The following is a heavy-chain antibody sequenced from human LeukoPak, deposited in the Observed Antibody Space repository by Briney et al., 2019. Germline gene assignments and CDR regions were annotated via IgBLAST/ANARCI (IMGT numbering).Heavy chain of an antibody. Sequence: GGSLRPSCAASGFTFSSYAMTWVRQDPGEGLEWVANINQAGSKKYYMDSVKGRFTISRDNAKKSLFLQMNSLTAEDTGLYYCVRSLERFGTRDYWGQGTLVTVSS. J-gene: IGHJ4*02. CDR2: INQAGSKK. D-gene: IGHD3-10*01. CDR3: VRSLERFGTRDY. V-gene: IGHV3-7*01. CDR1: GFTFSSYA.